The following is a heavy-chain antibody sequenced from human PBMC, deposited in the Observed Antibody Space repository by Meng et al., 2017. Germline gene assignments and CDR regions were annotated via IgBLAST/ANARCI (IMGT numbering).Heavy chain of an antibody. CDR2: AYYRSKWYH. D-gene: IGHD1-26*01. J-gene: IGHJ4*02. CDR1: GDSVSSNSAA. Sequence: QLQQSGPGLVKPSQTLPHICAISGDSVSSNSAAWNWIRQSPSRGLEWLGRAYYRSKWYHDYAESVKSRISIDPDTSKNQFSLQLRSVTPEDSAVYYCARGSYSFDSWGQRTLVTVSS. V-gene: IGHV6-1*01. CDR3: ARGSYSFDS.